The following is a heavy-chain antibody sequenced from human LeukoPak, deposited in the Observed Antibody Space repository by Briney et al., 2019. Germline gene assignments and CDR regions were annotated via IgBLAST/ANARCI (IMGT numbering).Heavy chain of an antibody. V-gene: IGHV4-4*07. CDR1: GGSISSYY. CDR2: IYTSGST. D-gene: IGHD3-22*01. Sequence: PSETLSLTCTVSGGSISSYYWSWIRQPAGKGLEWIGRIYTSGSTNYNPSLKSRVTMSVDTSKNQFSLKLSSVTAADTAVYYCAKGILYDSSGYRYFDLWGRGTLVTVSS. J-gene: IGHJ2*01. CDR3: AKGILYDSSGYRYFDL.